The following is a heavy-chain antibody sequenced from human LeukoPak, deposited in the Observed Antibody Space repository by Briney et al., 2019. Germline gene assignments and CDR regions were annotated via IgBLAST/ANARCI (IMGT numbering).Heavy chain of an antibody. CDR2: IIPILGIA. V-gene: IGHV1-69*04. J-gene: IGHJ4*02. D-gene: IGHD3-10*01. Sequence: GASVKVSCKASGGTFSSYAISWVRQAPGQGLEWMGRIIPILGIANYAQKFQGRVTITADKSASTAYMELSSLRSEDTAVYYCAILYGSGSKRCDYWGQGTLVTVSS. CDR3: AILYGSGSKRCDY. CDR1: GGTFSSYA.